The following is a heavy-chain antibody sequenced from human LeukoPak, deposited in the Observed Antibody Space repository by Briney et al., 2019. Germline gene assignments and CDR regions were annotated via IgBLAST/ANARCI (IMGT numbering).Heavy chain of an antibody. Sequence: PSETLSLTCTVSGGSISSTNYYWGWIRQPPGKGLEWIGSIYYSGSTYYNPSLKSRVTISVDTSKNQFSLNLSSVTAADTAVYYCARSPRIYMLGTHAFDIWGQGTMVTVSS. CDR1: GGSISSTNYY. J-gene: IGHJ3*02. CDR3: ARSPRIYMLGTHAFDI. CDR2: IYYSGST. V-gene: IGHV4-39*01. D-gene: IGHD3-10*02.